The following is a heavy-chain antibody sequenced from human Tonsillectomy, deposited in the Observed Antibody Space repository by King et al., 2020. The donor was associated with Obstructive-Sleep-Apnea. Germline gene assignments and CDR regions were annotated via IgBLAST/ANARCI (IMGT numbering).Heavy chain of an antibody. CDR2: ISSKTYGGPP. CDR3: TRGFDP. V-gene: IGHV3-49*03. J-gene: IGHJ5*02. Sequence: VPLVASGGGLVQPGRSLRLSCPASGFPFGAYALRWFRQAPGQGLEWVGFISSKTYGGPPDNAASVKGSFPISRDDSKSLASLHMNSLKIEDTAVYYCTRGFDPWGQGTLVTVSS. CDR1: GFPFGAYA.